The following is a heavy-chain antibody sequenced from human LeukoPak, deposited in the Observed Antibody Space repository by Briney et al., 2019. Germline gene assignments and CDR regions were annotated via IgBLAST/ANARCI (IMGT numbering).Heavy chain of an antibody. V-gene: IGHV1-69*06. CDR3: ARELYSSSPMAFDI. D-gene: IGHD6-6*01. CDR1: GGTFSSYA. Sequence: ASVKVSSKASGGTFSSYAISWVRQAPGQGLEWMGGIIPIFGTANYAQKFQGRVTITADKSTSTAYMELSSLRSEDTAVYYCARELYSSSPMAFDIWGQGTMVTVSS. J-gene: IGHJ3*02. CDR2: IIPIFGTA.